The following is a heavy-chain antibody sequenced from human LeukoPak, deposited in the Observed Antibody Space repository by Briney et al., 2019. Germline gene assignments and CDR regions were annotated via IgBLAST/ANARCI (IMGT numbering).Heavy chain of an antibody. CDR1: GYTFTSYG. Sequence: VASVKVSCKASGYTFTSYGISWVRQATGQGLEWMGWVNPNSGVTRYAQKFQGRVTMTRNTSISTAYMELSSLRSEDTAVYYCAKNYDFLTGYASWGQGTLVTVSS. CDR2: VNPNSGVT. V-gene: IGHV1-8*02. CDR3: AKNYDFLTGYAS. D-gene: IGHD3-9*01. J-gene: IGHJ4*02.